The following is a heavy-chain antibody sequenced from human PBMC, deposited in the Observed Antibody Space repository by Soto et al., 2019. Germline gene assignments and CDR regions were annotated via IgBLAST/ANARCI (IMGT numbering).Heavy chain of an antibody. J-gene: IGHJ4*02. V-gene: IGHV3-23*01. CDR1: GFTFSSYA. Sequence: GGSLRLSCAASGFTFSSYAMSWVRQAPGKGLEWVSRISTSGGGTYYGDSVKGRFTISRDNSKNTLYLQMSSLRDEDTAIYYCAKTIAAAGTDYWGQGTLVTVSS. D-gene: IGHD6-13*01. CDR2: ISTSGGGT. CDR3: AKTIAAAGTDY.